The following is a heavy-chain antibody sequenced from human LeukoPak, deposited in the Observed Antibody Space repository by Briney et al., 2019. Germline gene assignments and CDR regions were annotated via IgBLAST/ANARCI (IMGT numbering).Heavy chain of an antibody. J-gene: IGHJ4*02. CDR2: ISSSGSTI. CDR3: TRRDSYFDY. CDR1: GFTFSSYE. V-gene: IGHV3-48*03. Sequence: GGSLRLSCAASGFTFSSYEMNWVRQAPGKGLEWVSYISSSGSTIYNADSVKGRFTISRDNAKNSLYLQMNSLRAEDTAVYYCTRRDSYFDYWGQGTLVTVSS.